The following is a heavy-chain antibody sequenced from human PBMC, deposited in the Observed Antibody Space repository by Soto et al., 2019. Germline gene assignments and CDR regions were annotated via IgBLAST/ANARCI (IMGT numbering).Heavy chain of an antibody. D-gene: IGHD1-26*01. CDR2: IYYSGST. J-gene: IGHJ4*02. CDR3: AREIASSGRIDY. Sequence: PSETLSLTCTVSGGSVSSGSYYWSWIRQPPGKGLEWIGDIYYSGSTNYKPSLKSRVTISVDTSKNQFSLKLSSVTAAETAVYYCAREIASSGRIDYWGQGTLVTVSS. CDR1: GGSVSSGSYY. V-gene: IGHV4-61*01.